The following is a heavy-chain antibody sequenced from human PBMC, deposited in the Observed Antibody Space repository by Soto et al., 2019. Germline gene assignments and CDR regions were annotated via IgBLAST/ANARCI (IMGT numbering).Heavy chain of an antibody. CDR3: ARDPKYYYGSGKDYYGMDV. Sequence: PGGSLRLSCAASGFTFSSYSMNWVRQAPGKGLEWVSYISSSSSTIYYADSVKGRFTISRDNAKNSLYLQMNSLRDEDTAVYYCARDPKYYYGSGKDYYGMDVWGHGTTVTVSS. V-gene: IGHV3-48*02. J-gene: IGHJ6*02. D-gene: IGHD3-10*01. CDR1: GFTFSSYS. CDR2: ISSSSSTI.